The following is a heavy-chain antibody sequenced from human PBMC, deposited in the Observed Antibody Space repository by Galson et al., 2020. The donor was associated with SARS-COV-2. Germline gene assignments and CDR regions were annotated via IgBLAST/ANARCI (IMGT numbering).Heavy chain of an antibody. J-gene: IGHJ6*02. Sequence: TGGSLRLSCAASGFNFSIYGMHWVRQAPGKGLEWVALTSYDGSNKYYADSVKGRFTISRDNSKNTLYLQMNSLRAEDTALYYCAKFGGSNSGSRNIRGMDAWGQGTTVTVSS. V-gene: IGHV3-30*18. CDR2: TSYDGSNK. D-gene: IGHD1-26*01. CDR1: GFNFSIYG. CDR3: AKFGGSNSGSRNIRGMDA.